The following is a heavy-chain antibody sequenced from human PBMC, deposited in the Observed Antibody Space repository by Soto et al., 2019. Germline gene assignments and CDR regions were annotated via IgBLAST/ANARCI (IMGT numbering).Heavy chain of an antibody. V-gene: IGHV1-8*01. CDR3: ARVIGFGELLSGYYYYYGMDV. D-gene: IGHD3-10*01. CDR2: MNPNSGNT. J-gene: IGHJ6*02. Sequence: ASVKVSCKASGYTFTSYDINWVRQATGQGLEWMGWMNPNSGNTGYAQKFQGRVTMTRNTSISTAYMELSSLRSEDTAVYYCARVIGFGELLSGYYYYYGMDVWGQGTTVTVSS. CDR1: GYTFTSYD.